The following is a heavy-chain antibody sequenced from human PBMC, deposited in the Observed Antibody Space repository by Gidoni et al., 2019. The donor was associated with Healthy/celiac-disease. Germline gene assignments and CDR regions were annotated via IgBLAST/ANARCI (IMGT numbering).Heavy chain of an antibody. CDR1: GGSISSYS. D-gene: IGHD2-2*01. CDR2: IYTSGST. J-gene: IGHJ6*02. V-gene: IGHV4-4*07. CDR3: ARDIVVPAAAYYYYYYGMDV. Sequence: QVQLQESGPGLVKPSETLSLTCTVSGGSISSYSWSWIRQPAGKGLEWIGRIYTSGSTNYNPSLKSRVTMSVDTSKNQFSLKLSSVTAADTAVYYCARDIVVPAAAYYYYYYGMDVWGQGTTVTVSS.